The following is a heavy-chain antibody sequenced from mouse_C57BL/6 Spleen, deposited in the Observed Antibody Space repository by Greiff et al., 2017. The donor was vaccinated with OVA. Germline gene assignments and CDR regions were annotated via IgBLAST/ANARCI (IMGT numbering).Heavy chain of an antibody. CDR2: ISDGGSYP. Sequence: EVQLVESGGGLVKPGGSLKLSCAASGFTFSSYAMSWVRQTPEKRLEWVATISDGGSYPYYPDNVKGRFTISRDNAKNKRYLQKSHLKSEDTAMYYCARDRGVTTVVASGENWYFEGWGTGTTVTVAS. CDR1: GFTFSSYA. CDR3: ARDRGVTTVVASGENWYFEG. D-gene: IGHD1-1*01. V-gene: IGHV5-4*01. J-gene: IGHJ1*03.